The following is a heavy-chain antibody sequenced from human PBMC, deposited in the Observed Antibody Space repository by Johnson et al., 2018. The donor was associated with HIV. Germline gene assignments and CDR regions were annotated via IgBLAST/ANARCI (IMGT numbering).Heavy chain of an antibody. CDR2: IAYDGANK. J-gene: IGHJ3*02. CDR3: AKDRNWGASGAFDI. Sequence: QVQLVESAGGLVQPGGSLRLSCATSGFTFSDHYMDWVRQAPGTGLEWVAVIAYDGANKYYADSVKGPFTISRDNSKNTLHLQMNSLRAEDTALYYCAKDRNWGASGAFDIWGQGTMVTVS. D-gene: IGHD7-27*01. CDR1: GFTFSDHY. V-gene: IGHV3-30*18.